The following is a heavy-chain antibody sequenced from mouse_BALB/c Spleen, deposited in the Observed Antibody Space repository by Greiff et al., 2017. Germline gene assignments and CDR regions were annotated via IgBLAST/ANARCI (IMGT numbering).Heavy chain of an antibody. CDR2: IWAGGST. Sequence: QVQLQQSGPGLVAPSQSLSITCTVSGFSLTSYGVHWVRQPPGKGLEWLGVIWAGGSTNYNSALMSRLSISKDNSKSQVFLKMNSLQTDDTAMYYCARGGGLRLDAMDYWGQGTSVTVSS. CDR1: GFSLTSYG. V-gene: IGHV2-9*02. J-gene: IGHJ4*01. D-gene: IGHD2-4*01. CDR3: ARGGGLRLDAMDY.